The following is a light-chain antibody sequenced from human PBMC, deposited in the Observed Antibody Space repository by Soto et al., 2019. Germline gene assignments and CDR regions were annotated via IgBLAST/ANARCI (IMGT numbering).Light chain of an antibody. Sequence: DIQLTQSPSFLSASIGDRVTITCRASQGISTYLAWYQQRPGKAPKLLMSAASTLQSGVPSRFSGSGSGTEFTLTISSLRPEDFATYFCQQLDTYPRTFGQGTKVDIK. CDR1: QGISTY. CDR2: AAS. CDR3: QQLDTYPRT. J-gene: IGKJ1*01. V-gene: IGKV1-9*01.